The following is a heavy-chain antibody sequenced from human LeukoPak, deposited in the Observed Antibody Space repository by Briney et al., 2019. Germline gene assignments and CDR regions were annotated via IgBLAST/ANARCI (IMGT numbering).Heavy chain of an antibody. CDR1: GFTFSSYG. J-gene: IGHJ4*02. CDR2: IRYDGSNK. CDR3: AKDSGYCSSTSCPRRSWFDY. D-gene: IGHD2-2*01. Sequence: GGSLRLSCAASGFTFSSYGMHWVRQAPGKGLEWVAFIRYDGSNKYYADSVKGRFTISRDNSKNTLYLQMNSLRAEDTAVYYCAKDSGYCSSTSCPRRSWFDYWGQGTLVTVSS. V-gene: IGHV3-30*02.